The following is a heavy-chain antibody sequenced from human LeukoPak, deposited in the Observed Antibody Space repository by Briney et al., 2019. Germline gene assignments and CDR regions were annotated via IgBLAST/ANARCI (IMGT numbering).Heavy chain of an antibody. J-gene: IGHJ4*02. D-gene: IGHD2-21*01. CDR1: GGSISSGGYH. CDR3: AIYFVGGGGRGT. V-gene: IGHV4-31*03. Sequence: SETLSLTCTVSGGSISSGGYHWSWIRQHPGKGLEWIGNDGSTYYNPSLKSRVTISVDTSKNQFSLKLSSVTAADTAIYYCAIYFVGGGGRGTWGQGTLVTVPS. CDR2: DGST.